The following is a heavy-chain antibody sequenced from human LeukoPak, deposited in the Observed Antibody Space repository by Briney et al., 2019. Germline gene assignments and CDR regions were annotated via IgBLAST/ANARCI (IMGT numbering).Heavy chain of an antibody. CDR1: GFTFSNYG. V-gene: IGHV3-30*02. CDR3: AKDGRDSVQEPAAVAAPGGY. D-gene: IGHD2-2*01. J-gene: IGHJ4*02. Sequence: PGGSLRLSCAASGFTFSNYGMHWVRQAPGKGLEWVALIRFDGSDKHYSDSVKGRFTISRDNSKNTMYLHMNSLRDEDTAVYYCAKDGRDSVQEPAAVAAPGGYWGQGTLVTVSS. CDR2: IRFDGSDK.